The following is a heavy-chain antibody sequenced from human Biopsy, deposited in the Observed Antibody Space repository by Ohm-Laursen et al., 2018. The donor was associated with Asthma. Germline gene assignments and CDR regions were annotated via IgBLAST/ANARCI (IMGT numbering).Heavy chain of an antibody. V-gene: IGHV3-30*18. CDR2: VSYDGGVV. Sequence: LRLSCTASGFVFRSHAMHWVRQAPGKGLEWVAVVSYDGGVVHYADPMKGRFTISRDNAKSTLYLQMNRLRTDDTAVYFCAKRRGYSDLTDFDHWGRGTLVTVSS. D-gene: IGHD3-3*01. CDR1: GFVFRSHA. CDR3: AKRRGYSDLTDFDH. J-gene: IGHJ4*02.